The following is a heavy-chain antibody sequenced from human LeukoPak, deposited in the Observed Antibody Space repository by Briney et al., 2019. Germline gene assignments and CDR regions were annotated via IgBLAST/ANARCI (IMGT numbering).Heavy chain of an antibody. CDR2: TYTSGST. Sequence: SETLSLTCAVYGGSFSGYYWSWIRQPAGKGLEWIGRTYTSGSTNYNPSLKSRVTISVDTSKNQFSLKLSSVTAADTAVYYCAKTTWIQLWYDYWGQGILVTVSS. D-gene: IGHD5-18*01. CDR1: GGSFSGYY. V-gene: IGHV4-59*10. CDR3: AKTTWIQLWYDY. J-gene: IGHJ4*02.